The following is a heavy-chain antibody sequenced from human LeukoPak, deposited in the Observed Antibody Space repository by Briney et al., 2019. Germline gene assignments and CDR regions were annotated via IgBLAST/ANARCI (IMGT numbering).Heavy chain of an antibody. D-gene: IGHD2-15*01. Sequence: QSGGSLRLSCAASGLPFSSCWMSWVRQAPGKGLEWVANIKQDGSEKYYVDSVRGRFSISRDNAKNSVHLQMDSLRAEDTAVYYCATKAGDCRTIIYYAQFDYWGQGALVTVSS. CDR1: GLPFSSCW. V-gene: IGHV3-7*01. J-gene: IGHJ4*02. CDR2: IKQDGSEK. CDR3: ATKAGDCRTIIYYAQFDY.